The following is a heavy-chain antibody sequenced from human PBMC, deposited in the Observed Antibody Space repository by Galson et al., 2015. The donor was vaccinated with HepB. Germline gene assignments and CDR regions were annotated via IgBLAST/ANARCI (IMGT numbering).Heavy chain of an antibody. Sequence: SVKVSCKASGFTFTSSAVQWVRQARGQRLEWIGWIVVGSGSTSYAQKFQGRVTMTRDTSTSTVYMELSSLRSEDTAVYYCAREGDIVVNNWFDPWGQGTLVTVSS. CDR2: IVVGSGST. CDR1: GFTFTSSA. V-gene: IGHV1-58*01. D-gene: IGHD3-22*01. CDR3: AREGDIVVNNWFDP. J-gene: IGHJ5*02.